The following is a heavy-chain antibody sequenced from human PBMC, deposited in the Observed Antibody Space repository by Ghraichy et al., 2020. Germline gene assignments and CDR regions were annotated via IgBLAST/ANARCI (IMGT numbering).Heavy chain of an antibody. CDR2: LKQDGSET. D-gene: IGHD3-10*01. CDR1: GFTFNSYW. J-gene: IGHJ3*02. Sequence: GGSLRLSCAASGFTFNSYWMTWVRQAPGKGLEWVANLKQDGSETYYVDSVKGRFTISRDNAKNSLYLQMNGLRAEDTAVYYCTRDLSPHYYFGSESSYGDAFDIWGQGTMVTVSS. V-gene: IGHV3-7*01. CDR3: TRDLSPHYYFGSESSYGDAFDI.